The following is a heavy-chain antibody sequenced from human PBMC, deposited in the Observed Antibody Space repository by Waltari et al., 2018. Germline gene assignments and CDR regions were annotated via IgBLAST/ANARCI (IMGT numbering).Heavy chain of an antibody. CDR2: IYPGDSDT. CDR1: GYTFTNYW. J-gene: IGHJ5*02. CDR3: VRQVGTNWFDP. Sequence: EVQLVQSGAEVKTPGESLKISCQGSGYTFTNYWIGWVRQMPGKGLEWEGIIYPGDSDTTYSPSFEGQVTISADKSISIAYLQWSSLKASDTAMYYCVRQVGTNWFDPWGQGTLVTVSS. V-gene: IGHV5-51*01. D-gene: IGHD5-12*01.